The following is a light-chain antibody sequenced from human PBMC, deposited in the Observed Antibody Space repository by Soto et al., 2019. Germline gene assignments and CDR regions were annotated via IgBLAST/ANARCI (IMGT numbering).Light chain of an antibody. J-gene: IGLJ1*01. CDR1: SSDFGGYNY. V-gene: IGLV2-8*01. Sequence: QSVLTQPPSASGSPGQSVTISCTGTSSDFGGYNYVSWYQQHPGKAPKLMIYEVSKRPLGVPDRFSGSKSGNTASLTVSGLQAEDEADYYCSSYAGSHMGVVFGTGTKVTVL. CDR3: SSYAGSHMGVV. CDR2: EVS.